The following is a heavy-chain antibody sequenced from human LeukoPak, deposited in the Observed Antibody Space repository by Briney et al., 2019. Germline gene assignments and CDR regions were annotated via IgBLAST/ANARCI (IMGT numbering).Heavy chain of an antibody. D-gene: IGHD3-3*01. V-gene: IGHV3-53*01. CDR2: IYSGGST. J-gene: IGHJ4*02. CDR1: GFTVSSNY. Sequence: GGSLRLSCAASGFTVSSNYMTWVRQAPGKGLEWVSVIYSGGSTYYADSVKGRFTISRDNSKNTLYLQMNSLRAEDTAVYYCATGADYDFWSGYYWYFDYWGQGTLVTVSS. CDR3: ATGADYDFWSGYYWYFDY.